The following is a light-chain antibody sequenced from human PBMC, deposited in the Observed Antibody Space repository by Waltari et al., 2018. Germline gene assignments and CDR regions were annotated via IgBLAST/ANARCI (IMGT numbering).Light chain of an antibody. J-gene: IGKJ1*01. CDR3: QQSYSTSTWT. V-gene: IGKV1-39*01. CDR2: AAS. Sequence: DIQMTQPPSSLSASVGARVTITCRASQSISSYLNWYQQKPGKAPKLLIYAASSLQSGVPSRFSGSGSGTDFTLTISSLQPEDFATYYCQQSYSTSTWTFGQGTKVEIK. CDR1: QSISSY.